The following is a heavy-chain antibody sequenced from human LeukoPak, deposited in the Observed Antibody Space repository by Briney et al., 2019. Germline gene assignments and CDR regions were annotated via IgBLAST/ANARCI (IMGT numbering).Heavy chain of an antibody. CDR1: GYTLSDYG. V-gene: IGHV1-18*01. CDR2: ISGFNGKT. D-gene: IGHD6-13*01. CDR3: ARVGSSGEFDL. Sequence: APVKVSCKSSGYTLSDYGFTWVRQAPGQGLEWMGWISGFNGKTNYAVRVQDRLTLTTDTSTNTTTLDLRGLRPDDTAMYYCARVGSSGEFDLWGQGTLLTVSS. J-gene: IGHJ5*02.